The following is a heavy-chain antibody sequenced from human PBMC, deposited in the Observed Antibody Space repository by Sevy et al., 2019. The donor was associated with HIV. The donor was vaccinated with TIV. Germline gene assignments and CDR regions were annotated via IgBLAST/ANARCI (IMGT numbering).Heavy chain of an antibody. V-gene: IGHV3-66*01. CDR3: ARGKSGYGYGLDY. J-gene: IGHJ4*02. D-gene: IGHD5-18*01. CDR1: GFPVSSNY. CDR2: IYSDGST. Sequence: GGSLRLSCAASGFPVSSNYMSWVRQAPGKGLEWVSVIYSDGSTYHADSVKGRFTISRDNSKNTHYLQMNSLGVEDTAVYYCARGKSGYGYGLDYWGQGTLVTVSS.